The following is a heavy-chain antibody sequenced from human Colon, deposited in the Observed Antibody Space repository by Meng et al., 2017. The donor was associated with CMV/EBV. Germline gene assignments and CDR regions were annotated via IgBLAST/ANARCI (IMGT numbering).Heavy chain of an antibody. V-gene: IGHV3-21*01. J-gene: IGHJ4*02. CDR1: GFTVSDYS. Sequence: DVRLVGFVGGLVKPVVSLGIACVVSGFTVSDYSMIWLCLAPGKGLEWVSSISKSDTYIFYKESVKGRLTISRDNARNSVYLQMHSLRVEDTAVYYCVTYEQEASFDYWGQGTLVTVSS. D-gene: IGHD3-16*01. CDR2: ISKSDTYI. CDR3: VTYEQEASFDY.